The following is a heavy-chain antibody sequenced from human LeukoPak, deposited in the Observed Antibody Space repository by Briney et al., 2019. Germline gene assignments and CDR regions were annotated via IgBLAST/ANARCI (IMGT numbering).Heavy chain of an antibody. CDR1: GFTFSSYA. Sequence: GGSLRLSCAASGFTFSSYAMSWVRQAPGKGLEWVSAISGSGGSTYHAGSVAGRFTISRDNSKNTLYLQMNSLRAEDTAVYYCAKEDYDSSGYYAPFYDYWGQGTLVTVSS. J-gene: IGHJ4*02. V-gene: IGHV3-23*01. CDR3: AKEDYDSSGYYAPFYDY. D-gene: IGHD3-22*01. CDR2: ISGSGGST.